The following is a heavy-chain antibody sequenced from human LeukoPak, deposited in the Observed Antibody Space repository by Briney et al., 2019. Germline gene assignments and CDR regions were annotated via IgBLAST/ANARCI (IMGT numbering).Heavy chain of an antibody. CDR2: ISAYNGNT. D-gene: IGHD3-9*01. V-gene: IGHV1-18*01. J-gene: IGHJ3*02. CDR3: ARVPPDYDILTGYVSDI. CDR1: GYTFTSYG. Sequence: ASVKVSCKASGYTFTSYGISWVRQAPGQGLEWMGWISAYNGNTNYAQKLQGRVTMTTDTSISTAYMGLSSLRSEDTAVYYCARVPPDYDILTGYVSDIWGQGTMVTVSS.